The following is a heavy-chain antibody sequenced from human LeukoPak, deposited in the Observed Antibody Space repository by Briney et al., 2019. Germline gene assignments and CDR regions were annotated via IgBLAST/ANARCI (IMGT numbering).Heavy chain of an antibody. J-gene: IGHJ6*03. V-gene: IGHV5-51*01. CDR1: GYRFISYW. D-gene: IGHD3-22*01. Sequence: GEPLKISCKGSGYRFISYWIGWVRQMPGKGLEWMGIIYPGDSDTRYSPSFQGQVTISADKSISTAYLQWSTLRASDTAIYYCARHSYDSSDFHYMDVWGKGTTVTISS. CDR2: IYPGDSDT. CDR3: ARHSYDSSDFHYMDV.